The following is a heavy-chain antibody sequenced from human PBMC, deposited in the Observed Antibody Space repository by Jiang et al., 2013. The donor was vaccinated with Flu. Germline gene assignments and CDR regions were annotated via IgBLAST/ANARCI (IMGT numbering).Heavy chain of an antibody. V-gene: IGHV1-18*01. D-gene: IGHD3-9*01. J-gene: IGHJ4*02. CDR3: ARDRMTILTGYFPDY. CDR2: ISAYNGHT. CDR1: DYTFSNYG. Sequence: GAEVKKPGASVKVSCKASDYTFSNYGVTWVRQAPGQGLEWMGWISAYNGHTNYAQKLQGRVTMTTDTSATTAYMELRSLRSDDTAIYYCARDRMTILTGYFPDYWARERWSPSPQ.